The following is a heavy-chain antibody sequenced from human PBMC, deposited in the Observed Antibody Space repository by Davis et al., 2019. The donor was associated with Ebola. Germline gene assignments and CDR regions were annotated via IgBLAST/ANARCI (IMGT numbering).Heavy chain of an antibody. J-gene: IGHJ4*02. Sequence: GESLKISCAASGFTFSSYGMYWVRQAPGKGLEWVAVIWYDGINKYYADSVKGRFTVSRDNSKNTLYLQMNSLRAEDTAVYYCARDLEMATISSYFDYWGQGTLVTVSS. CDR1: GFTFSSYG. V-gene: IGHV3-33*01. CDR2: IWYDGINK. D-gene: IGHD5-24*01. CDR3: ARDLEMATISSYFDY.